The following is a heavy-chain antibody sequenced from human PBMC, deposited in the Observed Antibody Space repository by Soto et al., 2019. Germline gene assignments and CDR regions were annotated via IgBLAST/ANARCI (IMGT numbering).Heavy chain of an antibody. CDR3: ARDQDPYSSYDY. CDR1: GFTFTSSS. V-gene: IGHV1-58*01. D-gene: IGHD6-6*01. CDR2: IGVGSGNT. J-gene: IGHJ4*02. Sequence: SGKVSCKASGFTFTSSSVKWVRQARGQRLEWIGWIGVGSGNTNYADKFQERVSITRDMSTSTAYMELRSLRSDDTAVYYCARDQDPYSSYDYWGQGTLVTVSS.